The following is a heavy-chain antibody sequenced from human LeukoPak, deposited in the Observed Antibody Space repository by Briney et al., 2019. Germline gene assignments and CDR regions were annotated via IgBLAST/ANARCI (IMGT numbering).Heavy chain of an antibody. CDR3: ARAHVLRYFDWVPRGDAFDI. D-gene: IGHD3-9*01. J-gene: IGHJ3*02. CDR2: INHSGST. V-gene: IGHV4-34*01. CDR1: GGSFSGYY. Sequence: SETLSLTCAVYGGSFSGYYWSWIRQPPGKGLEWIGEINHSGSTNYNPSLKSRVTISVDTSKNQFSLKLSSVTAADTAVYYCARAHVLRYFDWVPRGDAFDIWGQGTMVTVSS.